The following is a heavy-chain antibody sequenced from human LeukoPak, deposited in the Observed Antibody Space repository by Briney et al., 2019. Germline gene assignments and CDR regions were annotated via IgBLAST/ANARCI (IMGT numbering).Heavy chain of an antibody. CDR1: GGSFSDYY. J-gene: IGHJ4*02. CDR3: ARLPNYDILTGIDY. CDR2: INHSRGT. V-gene: IGHV4-34*01. Sequence: SETLSLTCAVYGGSFSDYYWSWIRQPPGKGLEWIGEINHSRGTNYNPSLKSRVTISLDTSKSQFSLKLSSVTAADTAVYYCARLPNYDILTGIDYWGQGTLVTVSS. D-gene: IGHD3-9*01.